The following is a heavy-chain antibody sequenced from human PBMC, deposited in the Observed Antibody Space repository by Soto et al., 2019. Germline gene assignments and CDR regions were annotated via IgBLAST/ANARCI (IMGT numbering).Heavy chain of an antibody. J-gene: IGHJ4*02. V-gene: IGHV3-48*01. D-gene: IGHD3-10*01. Sequence: GGSLRLSCAASGFTFSSYSMNWVRQAPGKGLEWVSYISSSSSTIYYADSVKGRFTISRDNAKNSLYLQMNSLRAEDTAVYYCARDSPPLLWFGEFDHAFDYWGQGTLVTVSS. CDR3: ARDSPPLLWFGEFDHAFDY. CDR1: GFTFSSYS. CDR2: ISSSSSTI.